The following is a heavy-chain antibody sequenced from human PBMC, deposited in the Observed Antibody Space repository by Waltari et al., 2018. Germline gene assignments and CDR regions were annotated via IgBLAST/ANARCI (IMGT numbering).Heavy chain of an antibody. Sequence: QVQLQQWGAGLLKPSETLSLPCAVYGGSFNYYYWSWIRQPPGKGLEWVGDINHTGDTRYNPSLKSRVTMSVDTSKSQFSLTLSSVTAADMAIYYYARWWGYSSSYYFDHWGQGTLATVSS. V-gene: IGHV4-34*02. CDR1: GGSFNYYY. J-gene: IGHJ4*02. CDR2: INHTGDT. CDR3: ARWWGYSSSYYFDH. D-gene: IGHD6-6*01.